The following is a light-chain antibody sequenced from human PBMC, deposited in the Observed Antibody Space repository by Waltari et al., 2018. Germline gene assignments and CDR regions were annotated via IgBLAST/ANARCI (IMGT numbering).Light chain of an antibody. J-gene: IGLJ3*02. CDR1: ALSTKY. Sequence: SHELTQPPSVSVSLRQMARISCSGEALSTKYVYWYQHNPGKSPVLILYKDIERPSGTPERFSGSSSGTLVTLTISGVQAEDEADYYCLSPDSGGTYWVFGGGTKLTVL. CDR3: LSPDSGGTYWV. V-gene: IGLV3-16*01. CDR2: KDI.